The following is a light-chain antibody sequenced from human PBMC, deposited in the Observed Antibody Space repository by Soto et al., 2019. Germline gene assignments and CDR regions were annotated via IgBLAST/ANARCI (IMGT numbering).Light chain of an antibody. Sequence: DIVMTQSPDSLTVSLGERATINCKSSQSLLSNNKNYLAWVQQKAGQAPKTLIFWASTRESGVPDRFSGSGSGTDFSLTISSLQVEDVAIYYCQQHYGAPLTFGGGTRVEI. CDR3: QQHYGAPLT. V-gene: IGKV4-1*01. J-gene: IGKJ4*01. CDR2: WAS. CDR1: QSLLSNNKNY.